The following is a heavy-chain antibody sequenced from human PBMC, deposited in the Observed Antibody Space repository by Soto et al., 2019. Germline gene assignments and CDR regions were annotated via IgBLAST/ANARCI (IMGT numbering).Heavy chain of an antibody. Sequence: PSETLSLTCTVSGGSISSYYWSWIRQPPGKGLEWIGYIYYSGSTNYNPSLKSRVTISVDTSKNQFSLKLSSVTAADTAVYYCARSRTTVTPSGFQHWGQGTLVTV. CDR2: IYYSGST. CDR1: GGSISSYY. V-gene: IGHV4-59*01. CDR3: ARSRTTVTPSGFQH. J-gene: IGHJ1*01. D-gene: IGHD4-17*01.